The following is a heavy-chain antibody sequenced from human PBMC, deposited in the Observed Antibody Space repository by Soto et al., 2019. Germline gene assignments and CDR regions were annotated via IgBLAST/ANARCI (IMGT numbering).Heavy chain of an antibody. D-gene: IGHD3-22*01. CDR1: GGSISSGDYY. Sequence: QVQLQESGPGLVKPSQTLSLTCTVSGGSISSGDYYWSWIRQPPGKGLEWIGYIYYSGSTYYNPSLKRRVTPSVGTSRNRSSLKLSSVTAADTAVYYCAREGGDSSGYSRADGGGAFDYWGQGTLVTVSS. J-gene: IGHJ4*02. CDR2: IYYSGST. V-gene: IGHV4-30-4*01. CDR3: AREGGDSSGYSRADGGGAFDY.